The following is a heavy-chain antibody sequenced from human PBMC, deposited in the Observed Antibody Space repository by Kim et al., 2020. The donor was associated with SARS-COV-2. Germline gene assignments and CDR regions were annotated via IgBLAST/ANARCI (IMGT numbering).Heavy chain of an antibody. Sequence: GESLKISCKGSGYSFTSYWISWVRQMPGKGLEWMGRIDPSDSYTNYSPSFQGHVTISADKSISTAYLQWSSLKASDTAMYYCARHGIVGATDPDAFDIWGQGTMVTVSS. CDR2: IDPSDSYT. D-gene: IGHD1-26*01. J-gene: IGHJ3*02. V-gene: IGHV5-10-1*01. CDR3: ARHGIVGATDPDAFDI. CDR1: GYSFTSYW.